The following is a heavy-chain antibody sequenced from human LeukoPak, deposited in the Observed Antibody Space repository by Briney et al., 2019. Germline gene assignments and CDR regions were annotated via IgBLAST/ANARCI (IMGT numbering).Heavy chain of an antibody. CDR3: ASKDSSSWNFWYFDY. V-gene: IGHV4-34*01. CDR2: INHSGST. J-gene: IGHJ4*02. Sequence: SETLSLTCAVYGGSFIGFHWNWIRQPPGKGLEWIGDINHSGSTNYNPSLKSRVTISVDTSKNQFSLKLSSVTAADTAVYYCASKDSSSWNFWYFDYWGQGTLVTVSS. D-gene: IGHD6-13*01. CDR1: GGSFIGFH.